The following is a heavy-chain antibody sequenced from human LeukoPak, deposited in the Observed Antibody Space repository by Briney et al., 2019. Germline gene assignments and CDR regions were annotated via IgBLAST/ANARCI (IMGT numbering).Heavy chain of an antibody. CDR3: ARLGGWKFDY. V-gene: IGHV3-53*04. Sequence: GGSLRLSCAASGFTFSDYYMSWVRQAPGKGLEWVSVIYSGGSTYYADSVKGRFTISRHNSKNTLYLQMNSLRAEDTAVYYCARLGGWKFDYWGQGTLVTVSS. D-gene: IGHD6-19*01. J-gene: IGHJ4*02. CDR1: GFTFSDYY. CDR2: IYSGGST.